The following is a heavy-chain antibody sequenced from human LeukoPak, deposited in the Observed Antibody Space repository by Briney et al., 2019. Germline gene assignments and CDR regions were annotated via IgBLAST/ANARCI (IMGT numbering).Heavy chain of an antibody. CDR1: GFTFNNYG. CDR3: AQNGGGSGTYYPY. Sequence: PGGSLRLCCAASGFTFNNYGMTWVRQAPGKGLEWVSTISDSATRTYYADPVKGRFTISRDNSRNTLYLQMNSLRDEDSAMYYCAQNGGGSGTYYPYWGLGTLVTVSS. V-gene: IGHV3-23*01. D-gene: IGHD3-10*01. CDR2: ISDSATRT. J-gene: IGHJ4*02.